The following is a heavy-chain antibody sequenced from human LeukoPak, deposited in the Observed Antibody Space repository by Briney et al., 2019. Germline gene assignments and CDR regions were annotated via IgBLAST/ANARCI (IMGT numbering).Heavy chain of an antibody. CDR1: GGSISSSSYY. CDR3: ARAPRYYYGSGATLTAPDY. Sequence: SETLSLTCTVSGGSISSSSYYWGWIRQPPGKGLGWIGSIYYSGSTYYNPSLKSRVTISVDTSKNQFSLKLSSVTAADTAVYYCARAPRYYYGSGATLTAPDYWGQGTLVTVSS. CDR2: IYYSGST. D-gene: IGHD3-10*01. V-gene: IGHV4-39*07. J-gene: IGHJ4*02.